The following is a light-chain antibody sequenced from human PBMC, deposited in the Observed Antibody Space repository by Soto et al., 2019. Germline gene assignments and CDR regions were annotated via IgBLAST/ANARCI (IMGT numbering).Light chain of an antibody. CDR2: EVS. CDR3: TAYAGSNNFPDV. CDR1: SSDVGAYNY. V-gene: IGLV2-8*01. Sequence: QSVLTQPPSASGSPGQSVTISCTGTSSDVGAYNYVSWYRQHPGKAPKLMIYEVSERPSGVPDRFSGSKSGNTASLTVSGLQADDEADYYCTAYAGSNNFPDVFGTGTKLTVL. J-gene: IGLJ1*01.